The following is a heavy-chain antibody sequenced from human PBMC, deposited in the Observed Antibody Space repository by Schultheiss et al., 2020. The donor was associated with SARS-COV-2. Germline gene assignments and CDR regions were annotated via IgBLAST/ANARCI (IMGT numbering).Heavy chain of an antibody. Sequence: GGSLRLSCAASGFTFSSYAMHWVRQAPGKGLEWVAVISYDGSNKYYADSVKGRFTISRDNAKNTLYLQMNSLRAEDTAVYYCARAANPDYWGQGTLVTVSS. J-gene: IGHJ4*02. D-gene: IGHD4/OR15-4a*01. V-gene: IGHV3-30*14. CDR2: ISYDGSNK. CDR3: ARAANPDY. CDR1: GFTFSSYA.